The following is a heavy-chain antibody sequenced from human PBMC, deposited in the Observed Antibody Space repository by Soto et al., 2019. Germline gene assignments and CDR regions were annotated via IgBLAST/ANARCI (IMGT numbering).Heavy chain of an antibody. CDR3: ARAGYCSSTSCSDAFDI. CDR2: INAGNGNT. V-gene: IGHV1-3*01. J-gene: IGHJ3*02. D-gene: IGHD2-2*01. Sequence: QDQFVQSGAELKKPGASVKVSCKASGYTFTNYAMHWVRQAPGQRLEWMGWINAGNGNTKYSQKFQGRVTITRDTSARTAYVELTSLRSDDTAVYYCARAGYCSSTSCSDAFDIWGQGTLVTVSS. CDR1: GYTFTNYA.